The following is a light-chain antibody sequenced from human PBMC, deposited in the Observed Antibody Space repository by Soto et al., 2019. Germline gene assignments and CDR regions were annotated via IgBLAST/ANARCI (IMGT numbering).Light chain of an antibody. V-gene: IGKV3-11*01. CDR1: QSVSSY. J-gene: IGKJ4*01. Sequence: EIVLTQSPATLSLSPGERATLSCRASQSVSSYLAWYQQKPGQAPRLLIYGASNRATGVPARFSGSGSGTDFTLTISSLESEDFAVYYCQQRANWPLTFGGGTKV. CDR3: QQRANWPLT. CDR2: GAS.